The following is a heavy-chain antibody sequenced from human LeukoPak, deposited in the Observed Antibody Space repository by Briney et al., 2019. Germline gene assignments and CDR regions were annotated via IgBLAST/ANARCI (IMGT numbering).Heavy chain of an antibody. V-gene: IGHV1-18*01. J-gene: IGHJ5*02. CDR2: ISAYNGNT. D-gene: IGHD3-10*01. Sequence: GASVKVSCKASGYTFTSYGISWVRQAPGQGLEWMGWISAYNGNTNYAQKLQGRVTMTTDTSTSTAYMELRSLRSDDTAVYYCARDKWVLWFGELLTVNWFDPWGQGTLVTVSS. CDR3: ARDKWVLWFGELLTVNWFDP. CDR1: GYTFTSYG.